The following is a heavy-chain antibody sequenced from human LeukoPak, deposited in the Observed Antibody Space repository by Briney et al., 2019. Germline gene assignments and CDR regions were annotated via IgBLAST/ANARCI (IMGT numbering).Heavy chain of an antibody. Sequence: SQTLSLTCTVSGGSISSGGYYWSWIRQPPGKGLEWIGYIYHSGSTYYNPSLKSRVTISVDRSKNQFSLKLSSVTAADTAVYYCARDLRGYYFDYWGQGTLVTVSS. J-gene: IGHJ4*02. D-gene: IGHD3-16*01. CDR2: IYHSGST. CDR1: GGSISSGGYY. V-gene: IGHV4-30-2*01. CDR3: ARDLRGYYFDY.